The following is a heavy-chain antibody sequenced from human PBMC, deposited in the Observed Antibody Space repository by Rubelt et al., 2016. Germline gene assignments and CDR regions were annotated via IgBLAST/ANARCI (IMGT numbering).Heavy chain of an antibody. Sequence: EVQLVESGGGLVQPGGSLRLSCAASGFTFSSYSMHWVRQAPGKGLEYVSAFGTNVGTTYYADSVQDRFTISRDNSKNTLYLQMGSLRAEDMGGYDCARVGRLAEFDYWGQGTLVTVSS. J-gene: IGHJ4*02. V-gene: IGHV3-64*07. CDR1: GFTFSSYS. CDR3: ARVGRLAEFDY. CDR2: FGTNVGTT. D-gene: IGHD1-26*01.